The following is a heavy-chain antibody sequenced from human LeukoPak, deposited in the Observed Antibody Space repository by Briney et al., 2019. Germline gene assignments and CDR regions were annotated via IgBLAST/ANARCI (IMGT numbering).Heavy chain of an antibody. CDR3: ARVALVRGAAATQYYYYYYYMDV. D-gene: IGHD3-10*01. J-gene: IGHJ6*03. Sequence: GGSLRLSCAASGFTVSSNYMSWVRQAPGKGLEWVSVIYSGGSTYYADSVKGRFTIFRDNSKNTLYLQMNSLRAEDTAVYYCARVALVRGAAATQYYYYYYYMDVWGKGTTVTISS. CDR2: IYSGGST. V-gene: IGHV3-66*01. CDR1: GFTVSSNY.